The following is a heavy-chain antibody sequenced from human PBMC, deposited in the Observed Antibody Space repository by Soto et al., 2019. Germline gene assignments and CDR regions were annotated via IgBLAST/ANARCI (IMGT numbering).Heavy chain of an antibody. CDR3: ARDSPHFVVVPAARPGDYYYYMDV. V-gene: IGHV4-31*03. J-gene: IGHJ6*03. CDR2: IYYSGST. D-gene: IGHD2-2*01. CDR1: GGSISSGGYY. Sequence: SETLSLTCTVSGGSISSGGYYWSWIRQHPGKGLEWIGYIYYSGSTYYNPSLKSRVTISVDTSKNQFSLKLSSVTAADTAVYYCARDSPHFVVVPAARPGDYYYYMDVWGKGNPGHRLL.